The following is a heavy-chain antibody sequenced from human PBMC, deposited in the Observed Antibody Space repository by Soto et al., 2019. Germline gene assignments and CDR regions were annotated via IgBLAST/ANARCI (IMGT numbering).Heavy chain of an antibody. CDR2: INHSGST. Sequence: QVQLQQWGAGLLKPSETLSLTCAVYGGSFSGYYWSWIRQPPGKGLEWIGEINHSGSTNYNPSLKSRVTISVDTSKNQFSLKLSSVTAADTAVYYCARGQLKVYGPGSYYYRTWGQGTMVTVSS. CDR3: ARGQLKVYGPGSYYYRT. V-gene: IGHV4-34*01. CDR1: GGSFSGYY. J-gene: IGHJ3*01. D-gene: IGHD3-10*01.